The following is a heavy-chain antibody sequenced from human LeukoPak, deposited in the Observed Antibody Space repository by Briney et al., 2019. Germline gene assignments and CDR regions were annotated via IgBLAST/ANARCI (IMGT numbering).Heavy chain of an antibody. CDR2: ISWDGGST. V-gene: IGHV3-43D*04. CDR3: AKSPYYYYYMDV. Sequence: PGGSLRLSCAASGFTFDDYAMHWVRQAPGKGLEWVSLISWDGGSTYYADSVKGRFTISRDNSKNSLYLQMNSLRAEDTALYYCAKSPYYYYYMDVWGKGTTVTVSS. CDR1: GFTFDDYA. J-gene: IGHJ6*03.